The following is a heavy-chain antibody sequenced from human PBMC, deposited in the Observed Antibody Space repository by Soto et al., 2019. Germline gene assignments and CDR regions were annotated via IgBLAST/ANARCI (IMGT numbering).Heavy chain of an antibody. CDR1: GFTFNNYS. V-gene: IGHV3-48*01. CDR2: ISSSSSAI. D-gene: IGHD6-13*01. CDR3: AREYSIHPADY. J-gene: IGHJ4*02. Sequence: GGSLRLSCAASGFTFNNYSINWVRQAPGKGLEWVSYISSSSSAIYYADSVKGRFTISRDNAKNSLYLQMNSLRAEDTAVYYCAREYSIHPADYWGQGTLVTVSS.